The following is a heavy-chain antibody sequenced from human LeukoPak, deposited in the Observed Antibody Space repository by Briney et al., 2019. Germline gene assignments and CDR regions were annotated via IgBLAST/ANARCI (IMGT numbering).Heavy chain of an antibody. CDR2: IYSAGTT. D-gene: IGHD6-19*01. J-gene: IGHJ4*02. V-gene: IGHV3-53*04. Sequence: PGGSLRLSCAASGFTVTNNYMSWVRQAPGKGLEWVSVIYSAGTTYYADSVKGRFTISRQNPENTLFLQMNSLRPEDTAVYFCTTWLGAHFDFWGQGTLVTVSS. CDR3: TTWLGAHFDF. CDR1: GFTVTNNY.